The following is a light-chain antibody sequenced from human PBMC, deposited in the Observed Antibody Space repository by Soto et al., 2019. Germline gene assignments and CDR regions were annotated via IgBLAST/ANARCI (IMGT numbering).Light chain of an antibody. CDR1: QSVGNF. Sequence: EIVLTQSPATLSLSPGERATLSCRASQSVGNFIAWYQQKPGQAPRLLIYDTSNRFTGIPARFSGSGSGTDFTLTINSLESEDSAVFYCQQRSAWPLTCGGGTRVEIK. CDR3: QQRSAWPLT. J-gene: IGKJ4*01. CDR2: DTS. V-gene: IGKV3-11*01.